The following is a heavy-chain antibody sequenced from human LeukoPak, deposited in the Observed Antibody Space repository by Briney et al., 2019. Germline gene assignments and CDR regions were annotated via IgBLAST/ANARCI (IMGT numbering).Heavy chain of an antibody. CDR2: ISSSGSTT. Sequence: GGSLRLSCAASAFTFSSYSMNWVRQAPGKGLEWVSYISSSGSTTYYADSVKGRFTISRDNAENSLYLQMNSLRAEDTAVYYCASYCSTTSCYAVDYWGQGTLVTVSS. CDR3: ASYCSTTSCYAVDY. D-gene: IGHD2-2*01. V-gene: IGHV3-48*01. J-gene: IGHJ4*02. CDR1: AFTFSSYS.